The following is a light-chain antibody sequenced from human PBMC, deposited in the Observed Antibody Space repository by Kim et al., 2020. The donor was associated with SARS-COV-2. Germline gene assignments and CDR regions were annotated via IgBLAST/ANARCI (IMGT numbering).Light chain of an antibody. CDR1: QDIRND. CDR3: LQHSTFPIT. J-gene: IGKJ5*01. CDR2: GAS. Sequence: DIQMTQSPSSLSASVGDRVTITCRASQDIRNDLGWYQQNPGRAPKRLIYGASSLQSGVPSRFSGSGSGTEFTLTISSVQPEDFVTYFCLQHSTFPITFVQRTRLGIK. V-gene: IGKV1-17*01.